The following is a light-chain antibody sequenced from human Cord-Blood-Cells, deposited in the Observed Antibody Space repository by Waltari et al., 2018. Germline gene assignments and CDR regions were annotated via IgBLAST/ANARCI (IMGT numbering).Light chain of an antibody. CDR1: SSDVGGYNY. Sequence: QSALTQPPSASGSPGQSVTISCTGTSSDVGGYNYVSCYQQHPGKAPKLMIYEVSKRPSGVPDRFSGSKSGNTASLTVSGLQAEDEADYYCSSYAGSNNFDVVFGGGTKLTVL. J-gene: IGLJ2*01. V-gene: IGLV2-8*01. CDR2: EVS. CDR3: SSYAGSNNFDVV.